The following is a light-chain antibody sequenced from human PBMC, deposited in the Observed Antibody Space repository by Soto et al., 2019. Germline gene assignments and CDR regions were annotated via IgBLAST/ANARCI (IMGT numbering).Light chain of an antibody. CDR3: QQYTTWPLT. CDR2: GAS. J-gene: IGKJ1*01. Sequence: EIVMTQSPATLSVSPGERATLSCRASQSVRSHLAWYQQKPGQAPRILIYGASTRATGIPARFSGSGSGTAFTLTISSLQSEDFAVYSWQQYTTWPLTFGQGTKVEIK. V-gene: IGKV3-15*01. CDR1: QSVRSH.